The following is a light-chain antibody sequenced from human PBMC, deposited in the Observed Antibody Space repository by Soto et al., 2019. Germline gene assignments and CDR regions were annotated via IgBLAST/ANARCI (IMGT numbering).Light chain of an antibody. CDR1: SSDVGGYNY. CDR3: SSYTSSSTPLV. Sequence: QSVLTQPASVSGSPGQSITISCTGTSSDVGGYNYVSWYQQHPGKAPKLMIYDVTNRPPGVSNRFSGSKSGNTASLTISGLQAEDEADYYCSSYTSSSTPLVFGGGTKVTVL. CDR2: DVT. V-gene: IGLV2-14*01. J-gene: IGLJ3*02.